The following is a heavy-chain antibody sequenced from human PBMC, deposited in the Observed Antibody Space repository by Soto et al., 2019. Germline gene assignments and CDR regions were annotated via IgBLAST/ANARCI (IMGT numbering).Heavy chain of an antibody. CDR2: SYYSGTT. D-gene: IGHD1-1*01. Sequence: SETLSLTCTVSGGSIVNSSFYWGWIRQPPGKGLEWIATSYYSGTTYYNPSLKSRVTMSVDTSKNQFSLNLNSVTAADTAVYYCARLWRGGYSLPPTGAFDYWGPGPLVTVSS. CDR3: ARLWRGGYSLPPTGAFDY. J-gene: IGHJ4*02. V-gene: IGHV4-39*01. CDR1: GGSIVNSSFY.